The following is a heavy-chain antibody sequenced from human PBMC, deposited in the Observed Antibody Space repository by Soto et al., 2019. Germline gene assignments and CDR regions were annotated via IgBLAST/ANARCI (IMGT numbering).Heavy chain of an antibody. J-gene: IGHJ4*02. V-gene: IGHV2-5*02. D-gene: IGHD6-13*01. CDR2: IYWDDDK. CDR3: AHRHQRMIAAVGVFDY. Sequence: QITLKESGPTLVKPTQTLTLTCTFSGFSLSTSGVGVGWIRQPPGKALEWLALIYWDDDKRYSPSLRSRLTITKDTSKNQVVLTMTNMDPVDTATYYYAHRHQRMIAAVGVFDYWGQGTLVTVSS. CDR1: GFSLSTSGVG.